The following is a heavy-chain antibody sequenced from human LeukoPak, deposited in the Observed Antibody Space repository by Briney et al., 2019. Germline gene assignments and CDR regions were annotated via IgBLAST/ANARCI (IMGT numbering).Heavy chain of an antibody. V-gene: IGHV3-21*01. D-gene: IGHD2-2*01. CDR1: GFTFSSYS. CDR3: ARLLGYCSSTSCYHYYYYYMDV. Sequence: GGSLRLSCAASGFTFSSYSMNWVRQAPGKGLEWVSSISSSSSYIYYADSVKGRYTISRDNAKNSLYLQMNSLRAEETAVYYCARLLGYCSSTSCYHYYYYYMDVWGKGTTVTVSS. J-gene: IGHJ6*03. CDR2: ISSSSSYI.